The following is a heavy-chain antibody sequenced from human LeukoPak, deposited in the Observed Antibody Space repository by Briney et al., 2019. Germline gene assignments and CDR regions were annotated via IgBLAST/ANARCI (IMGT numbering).Heavy chain of an antibody. Sequence: SDPLSLTCTVSGHSVTSYYGAWVRPPPGKGLEWFAYISYSGPTRYNPSLKSRVTISVDKSKNQFSLKMSSVTAADTAVYYCARYAPYEKRRIELGWFDPWGQGTLVTVSS. D-gene: IGHD2-8*01. CDR1: GHSVTSYY. CDR2: ISYSGPT. CDR3: ARYAPYEKRRIELGWFDP. V-gene: IGHV4-59*02. J-gene: IGHJ5*02.